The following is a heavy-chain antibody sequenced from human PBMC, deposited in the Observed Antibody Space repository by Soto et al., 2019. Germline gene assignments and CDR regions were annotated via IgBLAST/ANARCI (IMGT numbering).Heavy chain of an antibody. CDR2: IYYSGST. D-gene: IGHD6-19*01. CDR3: AIRLRDSSGWYASSWFDA. J-gene: IGHJ5*01. CDR1: GGSISSSSYY. V-gene: IGHV4-39*01. Sequence: PSETLSLTCTVSGGSISSSSYYWGWIRQPPRKGLAWVGSIYYSGSTYYNPSLKNRVTLSVDTSKNQVSLKLASVTAADTAGYYCAIRLRDSSGWYASSWFDAWGQGTAVTVSS.